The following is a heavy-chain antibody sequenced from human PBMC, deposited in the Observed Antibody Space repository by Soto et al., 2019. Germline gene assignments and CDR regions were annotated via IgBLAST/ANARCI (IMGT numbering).Heavy chain of an antibody. CDR2: VTPHKTDT. CDR1: GYTLTNYG. J-gene: IGHJ3*02. Sequence: QAQLVQSGAEVKKSVASVRVSCKASGYTLTNYGVTWVRQAPGQGLEWLGRVTPHKTDTNSAQKLQGRVTMATETSTNTASLELRSPRSDDTAVYFCAIDGTSNSSNLFAFDILGPGTMVTVSA. V-gene: IGHV1-18*04. D-gene: IGHD3-22*01. CDR3: AIDGTSNSSNLFAFDI.